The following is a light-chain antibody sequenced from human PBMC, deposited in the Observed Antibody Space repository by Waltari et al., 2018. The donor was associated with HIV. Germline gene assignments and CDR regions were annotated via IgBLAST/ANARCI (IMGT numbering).Light chain of an antibody. CDR2: DAS. Sequence: EVVMTQSPATLSVSPGETVTLSCRTSQSVGSNVGWYQQTLGQAPRLLFYDASIRATGVPARFSGSGSGTEFTLTISGLQSEDFAVYYCQQYSDRPRTFGQGTKVESK. V-gene: IGKV3-15*01. CDR3: QQYSDRPRT. J-gene: IGKJ1*01. CDR1: QSVGSN.